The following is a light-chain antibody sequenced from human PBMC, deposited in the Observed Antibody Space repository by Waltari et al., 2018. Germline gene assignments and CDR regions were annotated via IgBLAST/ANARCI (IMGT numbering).Light chain of an antibody. Sequence: DIVMTQSPESLAVSLGERASFNCKSSQSILYSSNNKNYLAWYQQKPGQPPKLLIYWASTRESGVPDRFSGSGSGTDFTLTISSLQAEDVAVYYCQQYYSGPFTFGGGTKVEI. CDR2: WAS. V-gene: IGKV4-1*01. CDR3: QQYYSGPFT. J-gene: IGKJ4*01. CDR1: QSILYSSNNKNY.